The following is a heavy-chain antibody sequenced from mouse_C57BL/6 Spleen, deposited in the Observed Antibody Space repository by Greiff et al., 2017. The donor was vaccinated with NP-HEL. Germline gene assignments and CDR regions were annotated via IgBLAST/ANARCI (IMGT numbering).Heavy chain of an antibody. CDR1: GYTFTSYT. J-gene: IGHJ2*01. CDR3: ARWGTTVVADY. Sequence: VMLVESGAELARPGASVKMSCKASGYTFTSYTMHWVKQRPGQGLEWIGYINPSSGYTKYNQKFKDKATLTADKSSSTAYMQLSSLTSEDSAVYYCARWGTTVVADYWGQGTTLTVSS. CDR2: INPSSGYT. V-gene: IGHV1-4*01. D-gene: IGHD1-1*01.